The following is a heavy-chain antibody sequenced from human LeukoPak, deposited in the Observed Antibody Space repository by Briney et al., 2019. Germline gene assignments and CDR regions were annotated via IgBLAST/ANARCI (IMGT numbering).Heavy chain of an antibody. J-gene: IGHJ4*02. CDR3: AKGDRYSSGFDY. Sequence: GGSLRLSCAASGFTFSSYAMSWVRQAPGKGLEWVSAISGSGGSTYYADSVKGRFTISRDNSKNTLYLQMNGLRAEDTAVYYCAKGDRYSSGFDYWGQGTLVTVSS. D-gene: IGHD6-19*01. CDR2: ISGSGGST. CDR1: GFTFSSYA. V-gene: IGHV3-23*01.